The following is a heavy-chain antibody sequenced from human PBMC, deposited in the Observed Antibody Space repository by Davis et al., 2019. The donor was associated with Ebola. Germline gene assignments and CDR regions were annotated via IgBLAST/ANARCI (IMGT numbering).Heavy chain of an antibody. CDR1: GYTFASYA. CDR2: INTNTGNT. D-gene: IGHD5-12*01. V-gene: IGHV1-3*04. J-gene: IGHJ4*01. Sequence: ASVKVSCKASGYTFASYALHWVRQAPGQRLEWMGWINTNTGNTKYSQKFQGRVTFTRDTSASTAYMELSSLRSEDTAVYYCARDLPDDGLFDFWGQGTLVTVSS. CDR3: ARDLPDDGLFDF.